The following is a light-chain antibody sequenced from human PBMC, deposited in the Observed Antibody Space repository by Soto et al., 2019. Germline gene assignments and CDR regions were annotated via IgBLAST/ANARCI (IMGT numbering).Light chain of an antibody. J-gene: IGKJ2*01. CDR1: HSINNY. Sequence: IQMTQSPSSLPASVGDRVIITCRSDHSINNYLNWYQQRPGKVPKLLIYAASTLQSGVPSRFSGSGSGRGFTLTINSLQPEDFATYYCQQSYSTLGTFGRGTRMEI. V-gene: IGKV1-39*01. CDR3: QQSYSTLGT. CDR2: AAS.